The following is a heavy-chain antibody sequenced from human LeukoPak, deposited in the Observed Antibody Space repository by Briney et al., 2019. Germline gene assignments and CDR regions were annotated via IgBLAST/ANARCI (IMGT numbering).Heavy chain of an antibody. CDR2: IKSKADGGTT. Sequence: GGSLRLSCAASGYTFSNAWMSWVRQAPGKGLEWAGRIKSKADGGTTDYAAPVKGRFTISRDDSKNTLYLQMDSLKSEDTAVYYCTRYDYWGQGTLVTVSS. V-gene: IGHV3-15*01. CDR3: TRYDY. D-gene: IGHD3-16*02. CDR1: GYTFSNAW. J-gene: IGHJ4*02.